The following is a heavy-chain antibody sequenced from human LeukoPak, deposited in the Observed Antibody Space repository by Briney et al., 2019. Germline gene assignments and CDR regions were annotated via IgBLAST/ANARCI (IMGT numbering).Heavy chain of an antibody. Sequence: AGGSLRLSRAASGFTFDDYAMHWVRQAPGKGLERVSLISGDGGSTYYADSVKGRYTISRDNSKNSLYLQMNSLRTEDTALYYCAKLGQVKSVVAAREIYFDYWGQGTLVTVSS. CDR1: GFTFDDYA. CDR2: ISGDGGST. V-gene: IGHV3-43*02. CDR3: AKLGQVKSVVAAREIYFDY. J-gene: IGHJ4*02. D-gene: IGHD2-15*01.